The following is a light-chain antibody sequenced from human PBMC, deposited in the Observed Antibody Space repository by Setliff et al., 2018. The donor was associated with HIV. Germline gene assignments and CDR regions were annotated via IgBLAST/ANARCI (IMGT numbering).Light chain of an antibody. V-gene: IGLV2-14*03. CDR1: SSDIGGYNF. CDR3: SSYTSSSTYV. CDR2: DNT. J-gene: IGLJ1*01. Sequence: QSVLTQPASVSGSPGQSITISCTGTSSDIGGYNFVSWYQQYPGEAPKRIISDNTKRPSGVSDRFSASKSGNTASLTISGLRAEDEADYYCSSYTSSSTYVFGLGTKVTVL.